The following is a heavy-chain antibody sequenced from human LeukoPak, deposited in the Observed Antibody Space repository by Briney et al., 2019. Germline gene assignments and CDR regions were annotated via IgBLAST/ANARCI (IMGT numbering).Heavy chain of an antibody. CDR3: ARLVSLMNFDY. CDR1: GGSISSYY. Sequence: SETLSLTCTVSGGSISSYYWSWIRQPPGKGLEWIGYIYYSGSTNYNPSLKSRVTIPVDTSKNQFSLKLSSATAADTAVYYCARLVSLMNFDYWGQGTLVTVSS. V-gene: IGHV4-59*08. J-gene: IGHJ4*02. D-gene: IGHD2/OR15-2a*01. CDR2: IYYSGST.